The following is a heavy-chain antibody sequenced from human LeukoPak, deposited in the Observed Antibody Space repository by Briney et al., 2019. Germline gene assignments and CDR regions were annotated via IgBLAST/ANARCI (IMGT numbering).Heavy chain of an antibody. J-gene: IGHJ5*02. CDR2: IRSKTNSYAT. CDR3: TVIVGLPT. CDR1: GFSFSGSG. D-gene: IGHD3-22*01. V-gene: IGHV3-73*01. Sequence: GGSLRLSCAASGFSFSGSGVQWVRQASGKGRGWVGRIRSKTNSYATAYAASVKGRFTISRDDSRNTAYQQMNSLKAEDTAVYYCTVIVGLPTWGQGTVVTVSS.